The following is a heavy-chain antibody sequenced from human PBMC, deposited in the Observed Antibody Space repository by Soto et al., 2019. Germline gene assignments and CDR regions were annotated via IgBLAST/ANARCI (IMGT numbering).Heavy chain of an antibody. J-gene: IGHJ3*02. CDR1: GYTFTSYG. D-gene: IGHD3-3*01. V-gene: IGHV1-18*01. CDR2: ISAYNGNT. CDR3: ARSNADLWSGYYIGDAFDI. Sequence: QVQLVQSGAEVKKPGASVKVSCKASGYTFTSYGISWVRQAPGQGLVWVGGISAYNGNTNYAQKLQGRVTMTTDTSTSTAYMELRSLRSDDTAVYYCARSNADLWSGYYIGDAFDIRCQGTMVTVAS.